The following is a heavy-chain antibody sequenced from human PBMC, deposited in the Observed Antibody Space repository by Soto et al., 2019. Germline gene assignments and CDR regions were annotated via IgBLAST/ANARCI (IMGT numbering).Heavy chain of an antibody. D-gene: IGHD2-15*01. J-gene: IGHJ4*02. Sequence: GGALRLSCAASGFTFSRYAMSWVRQAPGKGLEWVSAISGSGGSTNYADSVKGRFTISEDNSKNTLYLQMNSLRAEDTAVYYCAKDLYCSGGSCVNYWGQGTLVTVSS. CDR3: AKDLYCSGGSCVNY. V-gene: IGHV3-23*01. CDR1: GFTFSRYA. CDR2: ISGSGGST.